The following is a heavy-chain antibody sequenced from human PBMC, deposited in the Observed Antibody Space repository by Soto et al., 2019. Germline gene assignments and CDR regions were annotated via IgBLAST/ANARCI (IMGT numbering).Heavy chain of an antibody. CDR3: VRATYFSDSIGYTRCVDY. D-gene: IGHD3-22*01. CDR1: GFTFSSYE. J-gene: IGHJ4*02. V-gene: IGHV3-48*03. Sequence: GGSMGLSCAASGFTFSSYEMNWVRQAPGKGLEWVSYISSSGSTIYYADSVKGRFTISRDNAKNSLYLQMNSLRAEDTAVYYCVRATYFSDSIGYTRCVDYWGQGTLVTVSS. CDR2: ISSSGSTI.